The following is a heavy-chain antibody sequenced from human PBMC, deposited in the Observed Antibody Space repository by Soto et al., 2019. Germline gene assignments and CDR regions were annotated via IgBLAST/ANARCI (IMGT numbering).Heavy chain of an antibody. D-gene: IGHD3-9*01. CDR3: ARDSVVNYDILTGYLRGYYYYGMDV. V-gene: IGHV1-18*04. J-gene: IGHJ6*02. CDR1: GYTFTSYG. CDR2: ISAYNGNT. Sequence: ASVKVSCKASGYTFTSYGISWVRQAPGQGLEWMGWISAYNGNTNYAQKLQGRVTMTTDTSTSTAYMELRSLRSDDTAVYYCARDSVVNYDILTGYLRGYYYYGMDVWGRG.